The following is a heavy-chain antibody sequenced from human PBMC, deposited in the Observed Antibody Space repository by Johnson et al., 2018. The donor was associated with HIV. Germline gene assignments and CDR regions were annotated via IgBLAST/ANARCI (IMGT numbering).Heavy chain of an antibody. CDR2: ISYDGSNK. CDR3: AREGGGYDGKGAFDI. J-gene: IGHJ3*02. V-gene: IGHV3-30*19. Sequence: QVQLVESGGGVVQPGRSLRLSCAASGFTSSSYGMQWVRQAPGKGLEWVAVISYDGSNKYYADSVKGRFTISRDNSKNTLYLQMNSLRAEDTAVYYCAREGGGYDGKGAFDIWGQGTMVTVSS. CDR1: GFTSSSYG. D-gene: IGHD5-12*01.